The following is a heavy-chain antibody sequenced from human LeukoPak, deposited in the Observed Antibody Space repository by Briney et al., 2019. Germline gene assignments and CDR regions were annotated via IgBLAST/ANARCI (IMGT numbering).Heavy chain of an antibody. CDR2: ISGSGGST. J-gene: IGHJ4*02. Sequence: GGSLRLSCAASGFTFSSYAMSWVRQAPGKGLEWVSAISGSGGSTYYADSVKGRFTISRDNSKNTLYLQMNSLKIEDTAVYYCSPQRWNMVAFDYWGQGTLVTVSS. CDR3: SPQRWNMVAFDY. CDR1: GFTFSSYA. V-gene: IGHV3-23*01. D-gene: IGHD5-18*01.